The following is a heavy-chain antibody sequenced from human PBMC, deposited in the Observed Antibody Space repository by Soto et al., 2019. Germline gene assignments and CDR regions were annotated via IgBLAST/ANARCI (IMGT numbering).Heavy chain of an antibody. CDR3: AREDKYSGSYSAAFDI. J-gene: IGHJ3*02. Sequence: PSEILSLSWTVSGGSISSYYGSWIRQPPGKGLEWIGYIYYSGSTNYNPSLESRVTISVDTSKNQFSLKLSSVTAADTAVYYCAREDKYSGSYSAAFDIWGQGTMVTVS. CDR2: IYYSGST. V-gene: IGHV4-59*01. CDR1: GGSISSYY. D-gene: IGHD1-26*01.